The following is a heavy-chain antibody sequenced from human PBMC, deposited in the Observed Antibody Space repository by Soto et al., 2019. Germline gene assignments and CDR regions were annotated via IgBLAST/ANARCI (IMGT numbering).Heavy chain of an antibody. Sequence: QVHLQQWGAGLLRPSETLSLTCAVYGGSFSGYYWSWIRQPPGKGLEWIGEINRSGSTDYNPSLKSRATMSPDTSNNQFSLSLISVTAADTAVYYCARGAIFDYWGQGTLITVSS. J-gene: IGHJ4*02. CDR3: ARGAIFDY. CDR1: GGSFSGYY. V-gene: IGHV4-34*01. D-gene: IGHD3-3*02. CDR2: INRSGST.